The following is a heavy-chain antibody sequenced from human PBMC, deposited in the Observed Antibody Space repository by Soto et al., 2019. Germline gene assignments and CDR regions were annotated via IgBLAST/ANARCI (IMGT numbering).Heavy chain of an antibody. CDR3: ARGGSEGGLHV. V-gene: IGHV4-59*01. Sequence: QMQLQESGPGVVKPSETLSLTCTVSGASISTYYWTWIRQAPGKGLEWIGYLYYSGNTNYNPSLKGRVTMSVDTSKNHFYRSLTSATAADTAVYFCARGGSEGGLHVWGQGPTVAVSS. CDR2: LYYSGNT. D-gene: IGHD3-10*01. CDR1: GASISTYY. J-gene: IGHJ6*02.